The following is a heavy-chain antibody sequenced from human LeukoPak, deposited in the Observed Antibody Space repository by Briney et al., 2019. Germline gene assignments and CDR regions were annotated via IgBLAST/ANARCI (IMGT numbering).Heavy chain of an antibody. CDR1: GYTLTELS. CDR2: FDPEDGET. Sequence: ASVKVSCKVSGYTLTELSMHWVRQAPGKGLEWMGGFDPEDGETIYAQKFQGRVTMTEDTSTDTAYMGLSSLRSEDTAVYYCATDDPAVTTFGRDYGMDVWGQGTTVTVSS. J-gene: IGHJ6*02. D-gene: IGHD4-17*01. CDR3: ATDDPAVTTFGRDYGMDV. V-gene: IGHV1-24*01.